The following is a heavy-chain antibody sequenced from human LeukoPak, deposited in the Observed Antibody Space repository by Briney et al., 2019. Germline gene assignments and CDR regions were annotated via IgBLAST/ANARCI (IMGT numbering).Heavy chain of an antibody. Sequence: GESLKISCEGSGYSFTSYWIAWVRQMPGKGLEWMGTIYPDDSETRYSPSFQGQVTISADKSISTAYLQWSSLRASDTAMYYCARRGEAMDPFDYWGQGTLVTVSS. J-gene: IGHJ4*02. CDR3: ARRGEAMDPFDY. CDR1: GYSFTSYW. V-gene: IGHV5-51*01. CDR2: IYPDDSET. D-gene: IGHD5-18*01.